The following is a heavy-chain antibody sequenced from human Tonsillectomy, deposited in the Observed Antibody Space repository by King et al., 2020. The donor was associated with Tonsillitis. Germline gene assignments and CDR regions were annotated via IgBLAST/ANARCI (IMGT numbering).Heavy chain of an antibody. Sequence: VQLVEAGGGLIQPGGSLRLSCAASGFIVSGNYMSWVRQAPGKGLEWVSVIYSGGSTYYADAVKGRFTISRDNSKNTLYLQMNSPSAEDTAVYYCARFGSRSRGSYYPKYFRHWGQGTLVTVSS. D-gene: IGHD3-22*01. CDR2: IYSGGST. CDR3: ARFGSRSRGSYYPKYFRH. J-gene: IGHJ1*01. V-gene: IGHV3-53*01. CDR1: GFIVSGNY.